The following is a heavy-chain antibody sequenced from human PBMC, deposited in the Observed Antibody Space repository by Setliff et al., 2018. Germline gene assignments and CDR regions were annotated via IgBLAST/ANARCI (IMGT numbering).Heavy chain of an antibody. J-gene: IGHJ6*03. Sequence: GSLRLSCAASGFTFSSYAMSWVRQAPGKGLEWVSAISGIGGSTYYADSVKGRFTIPRDNSKNTLYLQTNSQKAEDTAVYYCAKASGDYNFWSGSKYYKKYDCMDVWGKGTTVTVSS. CDR3: AKASGDYNFWSGSKYYKKYDCMDV. CDR2: ISGIGGST. D-gene: IGHD3-3*01. V-gene: IGHV3-23*01. CDR1: GFTFSSYA.